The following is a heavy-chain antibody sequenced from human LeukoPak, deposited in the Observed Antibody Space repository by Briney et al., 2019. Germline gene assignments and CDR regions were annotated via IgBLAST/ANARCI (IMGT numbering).Heavy chain of an antibody. Sequence: SETLSLTCTVSGGSISSGSHYWSWIRQPAGTGLEYLGRVYASGSTNYNPSLKSRVTISVDTSKNQFSLRLSSVTAADTAIYYCASAGGYGDYINWFDPWGQGTLVTVSS. V-gene: IGHV4-61*02. D-gene: IGHD4-17*01. CDR2: VYASGST. J-gene: IGHJ5*02. CDR3: ASAGGYGDYINWFDP. CDR1: GGSISSGSHY.